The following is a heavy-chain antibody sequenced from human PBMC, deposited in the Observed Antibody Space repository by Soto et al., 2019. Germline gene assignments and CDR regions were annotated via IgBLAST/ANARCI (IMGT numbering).Heavy chain of an antibody. Sequence: GGSLRLSCAAFGFTFSCYWMSWVRQAPGKGLEWVANIKQDGSEKYYVDSVKGRFTISRDNAKNSLYLQMNSLRAEDTALYYCAKSYMRELLGGFDYWGQGT. CDR2: IKQDGSEK. CDR3: AKSYMRELLGGFDY. J-gene: IGHJ4*02. CDR1: GFTFSCYW. D-gene: IGHD1-26*01. V-gene: IGHV3-7*03.